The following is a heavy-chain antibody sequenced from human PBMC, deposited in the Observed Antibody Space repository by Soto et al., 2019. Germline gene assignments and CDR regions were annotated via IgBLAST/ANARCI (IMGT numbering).Heavy chain of an antibody. D-gene: IGHD3-3*02. Sequence: SETLSLTCTVSGGSISSSSYYWGWIRQHPGKGLEWIGSIYYSGSTYCNPSLKSRVTISVDTSKNQFSLKLSSVTAADTAVYYCASPKIAFYNWFDPWGQGTLVTSPQ. V-gene: IGHV4-39*01. J-gene: IGHJ5*02. CDR1: GGSISSSSYY. CDR3: ASPKIAFYNWFDP. CDR2: IYYSGST.